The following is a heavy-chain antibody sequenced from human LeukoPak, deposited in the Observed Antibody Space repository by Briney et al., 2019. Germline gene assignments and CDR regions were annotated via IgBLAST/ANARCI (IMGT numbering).Heavy chain of an antibody. D-gene: IGHD1-26*01. CDR3: ARGREESVRHYYYYYMDV. V-gene: IGHV4-39*01. Sequence: PSETLSLTCTVAGDSFSNSLYYWAWIRQPPGTGLEWIGSIYYSGSTYYNPSLKSRVTMSIDRSKKQFSLKLSSVTAADTAVYYCARGREESVRHYYYYYMDVWGKGTTVTISS. CDR1: GDSFSNSLYY. J-gene: IGHJ6*03. CDR2: IYYSGST.